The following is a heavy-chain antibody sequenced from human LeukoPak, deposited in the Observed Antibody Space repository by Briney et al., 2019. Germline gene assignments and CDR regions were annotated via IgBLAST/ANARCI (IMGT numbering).Heavy chain of an antibody. D-gene: IGHD6-19*01. V-gene: IGHV3-7*01. Sequence: GGSLRLSCAASGFSFSSYNMNWLRQAPGKGLEWVANIKQDGSEKYYVDSVKGRFTISRDNAKNSLYLQMNSLRAEDTAVYYCARERRTSSGWYFDYWGQGTLVTVSS. CDR2: IKQDGSEK. CDR1: GFSFSSYN. J-gene: IGHJ4*02. CDR3: ARERRTSSGWYFDY.